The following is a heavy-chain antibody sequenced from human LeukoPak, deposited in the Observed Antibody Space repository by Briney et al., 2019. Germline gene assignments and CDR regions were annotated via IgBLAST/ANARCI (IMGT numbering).Heavy chain of an antibody. J-gene: IGHJ4*02. CDR1: GYSITSGYN. CDR3: VRYCSSTTCYTRAVDY. Sequence: PSETLSLTCTVSGYSITSGYNWAWIRQPPGKVLEWIGSIYHSGSAYYNPSLKSRVTISVDTSKNQFSLKLSSVTAADTAVYYYVRYCSSTTCYTRAVDYWGQGTLVTVSS. CDR2: IYHSGSA. D-gene: IGHD2-2*02. V-gene: IGHV4-38-2*02.